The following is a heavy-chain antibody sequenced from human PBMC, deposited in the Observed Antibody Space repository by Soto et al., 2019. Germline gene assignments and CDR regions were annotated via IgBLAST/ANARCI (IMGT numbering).Heavy chain of an antibody. CDR3: ARDRGYRSGSFGS. CDR2: IYSDGTT. V-gene: IGHV4-4*07. CDR1: GGSISGYY. D-gene: IGHD5-18*01. J-gene: IGHJ5*02. Sequence: PXETLSLTCIVSGGSISGYYWSWIRQPAGKELEWIGRIYSDGTTNYNPSLKGRGTMSVDTSKKQISLKLTSVTAADTAMYYCARDRGYRSGSFGSWGQGVLVTVS.